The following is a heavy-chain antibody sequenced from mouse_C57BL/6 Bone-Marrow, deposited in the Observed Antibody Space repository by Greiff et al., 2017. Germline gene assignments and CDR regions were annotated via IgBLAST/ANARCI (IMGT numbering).Heavy chain of an antibody. CDR3: ARVFLGRGKKNYAMDY. CDR2: INYDGSST. CDR1: GFTFSDYY. Sequence: EVQLVESEGGLVQPGSSMKLSCTASGFTFSDYYMAWVRQVPEKGLEWVANINYDGSSTYYLDSLKSRFIISRDNAKNILYLQMSSLKSEDTATYYCARVFLGRGKKNYAMDYWGQGTSVTVSS. J-gene: IGHJ4*01. D-gene: IGHD4-1*01. V-gene: IGHV5-16*01.